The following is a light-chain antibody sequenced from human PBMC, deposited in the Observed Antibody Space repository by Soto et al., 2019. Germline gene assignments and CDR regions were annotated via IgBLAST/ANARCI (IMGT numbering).Light chain of an antibody. CDR2: SAS. CDR3: QKYDSAPT. CDR1: RGIGNA. V-gene: IGKV1-27*01. J-gene: IGKJ1*01. Sequence: GDRVTITCRPSRGIGNALAWYQQKPGTVPKLLIHSASTLQSGVPSRFSGSGSGTDFTLTICSLQPEDVASYYCQKYDSAPTFGPGTKVDIK.